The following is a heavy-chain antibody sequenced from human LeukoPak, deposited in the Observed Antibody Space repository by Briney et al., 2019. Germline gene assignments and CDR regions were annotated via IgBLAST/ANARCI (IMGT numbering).Heavy chain of an antibody. CDR2: ISGSGGST. CDR1: GFTFSSYE. V-gene: IGHV3-23*01. CDR3: AKSLYYDSVAFDY. Sequence: GGSLRLSCAASGFTFSSYEMNWVRQAPGKGLEWVSAISGSGGSTYYADSVKGRFTISRDNSKNTLYLQMNSLRAEDTAVYYCAKSLYYDSVAFDYWGQGTLVTVSS. J-gene: IGHJ4*02. D-gene: IGHD3-3*01.